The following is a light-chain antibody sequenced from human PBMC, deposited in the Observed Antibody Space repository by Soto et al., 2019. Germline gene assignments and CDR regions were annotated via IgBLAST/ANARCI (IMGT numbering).Light chain of an antibody. CDR1: QSISFS. CDR3: QQYDSYPWT. J-gene: IGKJ1*01. CDR2: AAS. Sequence: DIQMTQSPSTLSASVGDRVTITCRASQSISFSLAWYQQKVGKAPKLLTYAASSLQSGVPSRFSGSGSGTEFTLTISSLQPDDFAAYYCQQYDSYPWTFGQGTKVDIK. V-gene: IGKV1-5*01.